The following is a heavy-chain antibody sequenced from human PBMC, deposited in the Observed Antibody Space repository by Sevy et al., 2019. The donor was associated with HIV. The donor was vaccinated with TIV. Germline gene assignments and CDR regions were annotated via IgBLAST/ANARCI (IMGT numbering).Heavy chain of an antibody. V-gene: IGHV3-23*01. Sequence: GGSLRLSCAASGFMFSNHAMSWVRQAPGKGLEWLSSISGRSCVTTYYANSVNGRFTISRDNSQNTLFLQLSRLRAEDTAIYYCAKDLLTVAGNFDYWGQGTLVTVSS. D-gene: IGHD6-19*01. CDR2: ISGRSCVTT. CDR1: GFMFSNHA. J-gene: IGHJ4*02. CDR3: AKDLLTVAGNFDY.